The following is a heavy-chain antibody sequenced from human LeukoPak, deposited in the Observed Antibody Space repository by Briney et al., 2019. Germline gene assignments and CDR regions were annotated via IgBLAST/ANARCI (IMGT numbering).Heavy chain of an antibody. V-gene: IGHV3-21*01. Sequence: GGSLRLSCAASGFTFSSYSMNWVRQAPGKGLEWVSSISSSSSYIYYADSVKGRFTISRDNAKNSLYLQMNSLRAEDTAVYYCARPITMVRGTLDFDYWGQGALVTVSS. CDR1: GFTFSSYS. J-gene: IGHJ4*02. D-gene: IGHD3-10*01. CDR2: ISSSSSYI. CDR3: ARPITMVRGTLDFDY.